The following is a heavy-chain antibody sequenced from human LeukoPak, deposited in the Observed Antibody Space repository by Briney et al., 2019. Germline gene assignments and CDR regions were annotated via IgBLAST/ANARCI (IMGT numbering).Heavy chain of an antibody. J-gene: IGHJ3*02. CDR1: GYTFTSYD. V-gene: IGHV1-8*01. CDR2: MNPNSGNT. Sequence: GASVKVSCKASGYTFTSYDINWVRQATGQGLEWMGWMNPNSGNTGYAQKFQGRVTMTRNTSISTAYMELSSLRSEDTAVYYCARVRTDSSGYYYGADAFDIWGQGTMVTVS. CDR3: ARVRTDSSGYYYGADAFDI. D-gene: IGHD3-22*01.